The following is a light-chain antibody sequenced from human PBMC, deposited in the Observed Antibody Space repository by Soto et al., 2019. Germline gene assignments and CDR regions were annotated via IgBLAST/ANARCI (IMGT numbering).Light chain of an antibody. J-gene: IGKJ5*01. CDR1: QSVSSS. Sequence: FVLTQSPATLPLSPGATATLSCGASQSVSSSLAWYQQKPGQAPRLLIYDASSRATGSPARFSGSGSGTDFTLTISSIAPEDFAVDYCHHRGNGITFGQGTRLEIK. CDR2: DAS. V-gene: IGKV3-11*01. CDR3: HHRGNGIT.